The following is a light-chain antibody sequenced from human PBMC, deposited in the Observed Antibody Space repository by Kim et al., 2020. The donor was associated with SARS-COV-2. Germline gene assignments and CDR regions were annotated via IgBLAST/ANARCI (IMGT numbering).Light chain of an antibody. Sequence: DIQMTQSPSSLSASIGDRVTITCRSSQGINNFLAWYQQKPGKVPKLLIYAASVLQSGISSRFSGSGSGTDFTLTISSLQPEDVATYYCQACNNAPWTFGQGTRVEIK. CDR1: QGINNF. V-gene: IGKV1-27*01. J-gene: IGKJ1*01. CDR3: QACNNAPWT. CDR2: AAS.